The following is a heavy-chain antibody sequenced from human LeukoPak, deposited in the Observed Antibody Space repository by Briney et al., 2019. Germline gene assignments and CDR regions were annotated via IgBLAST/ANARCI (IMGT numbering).Heavy chain of an antibody. CDR1: GFTLSDYY. D-gene: IGHD2-21*02. CDR2: ISGRSSYT. Sequence: GGSLRLSCAASGFTLSDYYMSWIRQAPGKGLEWVSYISGRSSYTNCADSVNGRFTISRDNAKNSLNLQMNSLRAEDTAVYYCARLAYCGGDCFYWVDYWGQGTLVTVSS. V-gene: IGHV3-11*03. CDR3: ARLAYCGGDCFYWVDY. J-gene: IGHJ4*02.